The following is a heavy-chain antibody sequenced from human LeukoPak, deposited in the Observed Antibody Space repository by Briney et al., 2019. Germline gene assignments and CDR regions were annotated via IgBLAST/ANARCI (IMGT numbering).Heavy chain of an antibody. CDR2: ISGSGGST. V-gene: IGHV3-23*01. CDR1: GFTFSSYA. CDR3: AKDLATTYYYGSSGLFDY. J-gene: IGHJ4*02. Sequence: GGSLRLSCAASGFTFSSYAMSWVRQAPGKGLEWVSAISGSGGSTYYADSVKGRFTISRDNSKNTLYLQMNSLRAEDTAVYYCAKDLATTYYYGSSGLFDYWGQGTLVTVSS. D-gene: IGHD3-22*01.